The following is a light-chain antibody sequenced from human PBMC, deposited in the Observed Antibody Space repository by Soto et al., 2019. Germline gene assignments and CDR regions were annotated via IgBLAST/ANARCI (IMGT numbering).Light chain of an antibody. CDR1: QSVSSSY. V-gene: IGKV3-20*01. CDR3: QQYGSSPRT. CDR2: GAS. Sequence: EIVLTQSPGPLSFSPGEKTTPSCRASQSVSSSYLAWYQQKPGQAPRLLIYGASSRATGIPDRFSGSGSGTDFTLTISRLEPEDFAVYYCQQYGSSPRTFGQGTKVDIK. J-gene: IGKJ1*01.